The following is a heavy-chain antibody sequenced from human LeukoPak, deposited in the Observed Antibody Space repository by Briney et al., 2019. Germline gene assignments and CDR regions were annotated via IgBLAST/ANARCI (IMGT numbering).Heavy chain of an antibody. D-gene: IGHD2/OR15-2a*01. CDR2: INQDGSDK. CDR3: VRLKFNLQYSYYMDV. V-gene: IGHV3-7*01. CDR1: GFTFSAYW. J-gene: IGHJ6*03. Sequence: PGGSLRLSCVASGFTFSAYWMIWVRRAPGEGLEWVADINQDGSDKYFVDSVKGRFTISRDNAKNSLYLQMNSLRAEDTAVYYCVRLKFNLQYSYYMDVWGKGTTVTVSS.